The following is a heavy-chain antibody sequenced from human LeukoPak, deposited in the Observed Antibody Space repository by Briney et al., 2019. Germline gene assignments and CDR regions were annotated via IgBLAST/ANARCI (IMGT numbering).Heavy chain of an antibody. CDR3: AKGGEMISRWLLLWGY. CDR1: GFTFSSYA. V-gene: IGHV3-23*01. CDR2: ISGSGGST. J-gene: IGHJ4*02. Sequence: GGSLRLSCAASGFTFSSYAMSWVRQAPGKGLEWVSAISGSGGSTYYADSVKGRFTISRDNSKNTLYLQMNSLRAEDTAVYYCAKGGEMISRWLLLWGYWGQGTLVTVSS. D-gene: IGHD3-22*01.